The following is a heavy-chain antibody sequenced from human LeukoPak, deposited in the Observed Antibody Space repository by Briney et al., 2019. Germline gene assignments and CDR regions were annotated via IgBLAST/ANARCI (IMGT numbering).Heavy chain of an antibody. Sequence: SETLSLTCTVSGGSISSYYWSWIRQPPGKGLEWNGYIYTSGSTNYNPSLKSRVTISVDTSKNQFSLKLSSVTAADTAVYYCARGIWSEMATNYFDYWGQGTLVTVSS. V-gene: IGHV4-4*09. CDR1: GGSISSYY. CDR2: IYTSGST. D-gene: IGHD5-24*01. CDR3: ARGIWSEMATNYFDY. J-gene: IGHJ4*02.